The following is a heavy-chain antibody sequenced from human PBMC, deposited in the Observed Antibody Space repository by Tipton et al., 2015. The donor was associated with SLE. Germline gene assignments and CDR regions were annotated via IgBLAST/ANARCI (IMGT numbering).Heavy chain of an antibody. CDR1: GGSIRSYY. CDR2: IYYSGST. V-gene: IGHV4-59*01. CDR3: ARGSVAVVGVDY. D-gene: IGHD6-19*01. J-gene: IGHJ4*02. Sequence: TLSLTCTVSGGSIRSYYWSWIRQPPGKGLEWIGYIYYSGSTNYNPSLKSRVTISVDTSKNQFSLKLSSVTAADTAVYYCARGSVAVVGVDYWGQGTLVTVSS.